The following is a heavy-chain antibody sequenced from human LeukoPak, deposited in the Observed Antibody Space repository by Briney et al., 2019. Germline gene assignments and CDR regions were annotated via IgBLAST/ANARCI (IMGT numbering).Heavy chain of an antibody. Sequence: GGSLRLSCAASGFTFSSYAMSWVRQAPGKGLEWVSAISGTGGRTYYADSVKGRFTISRDNSKNTLYLQMNSLRAEDTAVYYCARESEGGTGTSCPDYWGQGTLVTVSS. J-gene: IGHJ4*02. CDR2: ISGTGGRT. CDR3: ARESEGGTGTSCPDY. CDR1: GFTFSSYA. D-gene: IGHD2-2*01. V-gene: IGHV3-23*01.